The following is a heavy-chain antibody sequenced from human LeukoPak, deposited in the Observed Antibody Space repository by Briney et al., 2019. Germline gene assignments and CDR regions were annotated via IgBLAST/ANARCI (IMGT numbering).Heavy chain of an antibody. Sequence: ASVKVSFKASAYTFTSCDINWVRQAPGQGLEWMGWMNPNSGNTGYGQSFQGRITMTRDISIGTAYMELSNLTSEDTAIYYCTRGSSGRRDNWGQGTLVTVSA. J-gene: IGHJ4*02. V-gene: IGHV1-8*01. D-gene: IGHD6-19*01. CDR2: MNPNSGNT. CDR3: TRGSSGRRDN. CDR1: AYTFTSCD.